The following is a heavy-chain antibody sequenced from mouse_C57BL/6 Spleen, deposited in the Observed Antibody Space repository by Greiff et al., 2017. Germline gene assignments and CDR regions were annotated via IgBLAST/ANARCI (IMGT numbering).Heavy chain of an antibody. CDR3: ARNYYGSRGWFGY. CDR2: ISSGSSTI. V-gene: IGHV5-17*01. Sequence: EVKLVESGGGLVKPGGSLKLSCAASGFTFSDYGMHWVRQAPEKGLEWVAYISSGSSTIYYADTVKGRFTISRDNAKNTLFLQMTSLRSEDTAMYYCARNYYGSRGWFGYWGQGPLVTVSA. J-gene: IGHJ3*01. D-gene: IGHD1-1*01. CDR1: GFTFSDYG.